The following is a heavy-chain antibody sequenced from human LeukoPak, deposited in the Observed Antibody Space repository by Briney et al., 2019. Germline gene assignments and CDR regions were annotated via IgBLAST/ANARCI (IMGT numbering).Heavy chain of an antibody. CDR2: IYHSGST. CDR1: GYSISSGYY. Sequence: KPSETLSLTCAVSGYSISSGYYWGWIRQPPGKGLEWIGSIYHSGSTYYNPSLKSRVTISVDTSKNQFSLKLSFVTAADTAVYYCARVGGMRPAAAKVLRANWFDPWGQGTLVTVSS. D-gene: IGHD6-13*01. CDR3: ARVGGMRPAAAKVLRANWFDP. V-gene: IGHV4-38-2*01. J-gene: IGHJ5*02.